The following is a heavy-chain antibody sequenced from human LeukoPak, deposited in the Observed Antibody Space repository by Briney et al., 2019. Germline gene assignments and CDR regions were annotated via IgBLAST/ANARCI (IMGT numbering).Heavy chain of an antibody. V-gene: IGHV4-34*01. CDR2: INHSGST. Sequence: PSETLSLTCAVYGGSFSGYYWSWIRQPPGKGLEWIGEINHSGSTNYNPSLKSRVTISVDTSKNQFSLKLSSVTAADTAVYYCARDTEGAFDIWGQGTMVTASS. J-gene: IGHJ3*02. CDR3: ARDTEGAFDI. CDR1: GGSFSGYY. D-gene: IGHD2-2*02.